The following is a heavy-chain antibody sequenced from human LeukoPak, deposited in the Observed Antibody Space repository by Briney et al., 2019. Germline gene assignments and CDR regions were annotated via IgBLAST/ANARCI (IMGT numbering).Heavy chain of an antibody. V-gene: IGHV3-20*04. CDR1: GFTFSSYG. D-gene: IGHD1-7*01. CDR2: INWNGGST. Sequence: PGGSLRLSCAASGFTFSSYGMSWVRHAPGKGLEWVSGINWNGGSTGYADSVKGRFTISRDNAKNSLYLRMNSLRAEDTALYYCARSDKYNWNYFDAFDIWGQGTMVTVSS. CDR3: ARSDKYNWNYFDAFDI. J-gene: IGHJ3*02.